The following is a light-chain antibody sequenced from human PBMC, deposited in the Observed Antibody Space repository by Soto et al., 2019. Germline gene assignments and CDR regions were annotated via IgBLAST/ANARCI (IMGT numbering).Light chain of an antibody. J-gene: IGLJ3*02. CDR3: SSYTSRSTLS. V-gene: IGLV2-14*01. CDR1: SSDVGAYNY. Sequence: QSALTQPASVSGSPGQSITISCTGTSSDVGAYNYVSWYQQHPGKAPKLMIYEVSNRPSGLSNRFSGSKSGNTASLTISGLQTEDEADYYCSSYTSRSTLSFGGGTKLTVL. CDR2: EVS.